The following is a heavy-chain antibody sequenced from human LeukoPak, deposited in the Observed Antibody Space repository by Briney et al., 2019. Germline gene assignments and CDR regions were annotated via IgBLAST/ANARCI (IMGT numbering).Heavy chain of an antibody. CDR2: ISAYNGNT. CDR1: GYTFTSHG. Sequence: ASVKVSCKASGYTFTSHGISWVRQAPGQGLEWMGWISAYNGNTNYARKLQGRVTMTTDTSTSTAYMELRSLRSDDTAVYYCARGAHSSSWFSAMNWFDPWGQGTLVTVSS. CDR3: ARGAHSSSWFSAMNWFDP. J-gene: IGHJ5*02. D-gene: IGHD6-13*01. V-gene: IGHV1-18*01.